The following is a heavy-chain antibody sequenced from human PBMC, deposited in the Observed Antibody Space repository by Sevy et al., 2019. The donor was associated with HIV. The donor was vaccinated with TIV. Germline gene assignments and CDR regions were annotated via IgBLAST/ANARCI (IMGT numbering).Heavy chain of an antibody. Sequence: ASVKVSCKVSGYTLTELSMHWVRQALGKGLEWMGGFDPEDGETIYAQTFQGRVTMTEDTSTDTAYMELSSLRSEDTAVYYCATASSGLVDYYYYGMDVWGQGTTVTVSS. V-gene: IGHV1-24*01. CDR1: GYTLTELS. CDR3: ATASSGLVDYYYYGMDV. D-gene: IGHD2-8*02. CDR2: FDPEDGET. J-gene: IGHJ6*02.